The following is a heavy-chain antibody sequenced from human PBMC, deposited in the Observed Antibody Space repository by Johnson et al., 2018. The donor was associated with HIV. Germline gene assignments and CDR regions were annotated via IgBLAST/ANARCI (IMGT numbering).Heavy chain of an antibody. D-gene: IGHD6-13*01. CDR2: ISWNSGSI. Sequence: EVQLVESVGGLVQPGRSLRLSCAASGFTFDDYAMHWVRQAPGKGLEWVSGISWNSGSIGYADSVKGRFTISRDNAKNSLYLQMNSLRAEDTALYYCAKDTRWSSRRIIVHAFDIWGQGTMVTVSS. CDR1: GFTFDDYA. CDR3: AKDTRWSSRRIIVHAFDI. J-gene: IGHJ3*02. V-gene: IGHV3-9*01.